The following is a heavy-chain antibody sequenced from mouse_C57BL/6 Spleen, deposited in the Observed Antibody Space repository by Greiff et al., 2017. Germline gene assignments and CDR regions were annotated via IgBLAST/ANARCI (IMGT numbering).Heavy chain of an antibody. V-gene: IGHV3-6*01. CDR3: ARVRRDYPAMDY. J-gene: IGHJ4*01. D-gene: IGHD1-1*02. CDR1: GYSITSGYY. Sequence: EVHLVESGPGLVKPSQSLSLTCSVTGYSITSGYYWNWIRQFPGNKLEWMGYISYDGSNNYNPSLKNRISITRDTSKNQFFLKLNSVTTEDTATYYCARVRRDYPAMDYWGQGTSVTVSS. CDR2: ISYDGSN.